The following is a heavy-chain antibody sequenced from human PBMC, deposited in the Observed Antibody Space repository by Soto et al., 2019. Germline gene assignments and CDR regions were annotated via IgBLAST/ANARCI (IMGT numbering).Heavy chain of an antibody. J-gene: IGHJ5*02. CDR2: IYHSGST. D-gene: IGHD3-10*01. V-gene: IGHV4-4*02. CDR1: GGSISSSNW. Sequence: QVQLQESGPGLVKPSGTLSLTCAVSGGSISSSNWWSWCRQPPGKRLGWFGEIYHSGSTNYNPSLKSRVTISVDKSQNQFSRKLSSVTAADTAVYYCARDYMVRGVMRGFDPWGQGTLVTVSS. CDR3: ARDYMVRGVMRGFDP.